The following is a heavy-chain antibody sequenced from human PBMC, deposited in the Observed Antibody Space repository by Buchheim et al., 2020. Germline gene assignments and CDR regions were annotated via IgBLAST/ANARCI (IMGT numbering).Heavy chain of an antibody. D-gene: IGHD3-10*01. CDR1: GFTFSDYY. J-gene: IGHJ6*02. CDR2: ISSSGITI. Sequence: QVQLVESGGGLVKPGGSLRLSCAASGFTFSDYYMSWIRQAPGKGLEGFSYISSSGITIYYADSLKGRFTISRDNAKNPLYLQMNSLRAEDTAVYYCARDHLLWFGELLGYYYYGMDVWGQGTT. CDR3: ARDHLLWFGELLGYYYYGMDV. V-gene: IGHV3-11*01.